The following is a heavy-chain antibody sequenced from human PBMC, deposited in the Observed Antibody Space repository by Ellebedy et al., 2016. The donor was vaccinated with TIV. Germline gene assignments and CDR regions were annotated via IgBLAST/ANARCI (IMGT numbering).Heavy chain of an antibody. V-gene: IGHV4-34*01. CDR2: INHSGST. CDR3: AREYCSSTSCRRWHYYYYYYMDV. J-gene: IGHJ6*03. D-gene: IGHD2-2*01. Sequence: SETLSLTXAVYGGSFSGYYWSWIRQPPGKGLEWIGEINHSGSTNYNPSLKSRVTISVDTSKNQFSLKLSSVTAADTAVYYCAREYCSSTSCRRWHYYYYYYMDVWGKGTTVTVSS. CDR1: GGSFSGYY.